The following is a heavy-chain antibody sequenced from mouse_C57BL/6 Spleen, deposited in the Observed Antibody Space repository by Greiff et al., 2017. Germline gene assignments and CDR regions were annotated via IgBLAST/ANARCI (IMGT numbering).Heavy chain of an antibody. Sequence: QVQLQQPGAELVKPGASVKLSCKASGYTFTGYWMHWVKQRPGRGLEWIGRIDPNSGGTKYNEKFKSKATLTVDKPSSTAYMQLSSLTSEDSAVYYCARQDDYDWFAYWGQGTLVTVSA. CDR3: ARQDDYDWFAY. J-gene: IGHJ3*01. CDR2: IDPNSGGT. CDR1: GYTFTGYW. V-gene: IGHV1-72*01. D-gene: IGHD2-4*01.